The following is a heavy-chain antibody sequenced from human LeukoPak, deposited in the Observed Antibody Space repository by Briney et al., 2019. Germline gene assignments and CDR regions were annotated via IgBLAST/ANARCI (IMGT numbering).Heavy chain of an antibody. D-gene: IGHD2-2*02. Sequence: ASVKVSCKASGYTFTSYGISWVRQAPGQGLEWMGWISAYNGNTNYAQKLQGRVTMTTDTSTSTAYMELRSLRSDDTAVHYCARDRESDIVVVPAAIRWFDPWGQGTLVTVSS. CDR3: ARDRESDIVVVPAAIRWFDP. V-gene: IGHV1-18*01. J-gene: IGHJ5*02. CDR1: GYTFTSYG. CDR2: ISAYNGNT.